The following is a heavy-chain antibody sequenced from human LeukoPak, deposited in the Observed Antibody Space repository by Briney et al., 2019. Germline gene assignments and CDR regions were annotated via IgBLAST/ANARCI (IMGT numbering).Heavy chain of an antibody. CDR1: GGTFSSYA. V-gene: IGHV1-69*04. J-gene: IGHJ2*01. CDR2: IIPILGIA. Sequence: ASVKVSCKASGGTFSSYAISWVRQAPGQGLEWMGRIIPILGIANYAQKFQGRVTMTEDTSTDTAYMELSSLRSEDTAVYYCATQKQWPGWYFDLWGRGTLVTVSS. D-gene: IGHD6-19*01. CDR3: ATQKQWPGWYFDL.